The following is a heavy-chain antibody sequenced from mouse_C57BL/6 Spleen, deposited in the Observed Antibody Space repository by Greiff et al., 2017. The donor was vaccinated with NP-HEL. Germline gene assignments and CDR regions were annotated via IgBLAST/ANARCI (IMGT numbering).Heavy chain of an antibody. V-gene: IGHV5-17*01. J-gene: IGHJ4*01. CDR2: ISSGSSTI. D-gene: IGHD2-2*01. CDR1: GFTFSDYG. Sequence: EVQLVESGGGLVKPGGSLKLSCAASGFTFSDYGMHWVRQAPEKGLEWVAYISSGSSTIYYADTVKGRFTISRDNAKNTLFLQMTSLRSEDTAMYYCSLGVTTAMDYWGQGTSVTVSS. CDR3: SLGVTTAMDY.